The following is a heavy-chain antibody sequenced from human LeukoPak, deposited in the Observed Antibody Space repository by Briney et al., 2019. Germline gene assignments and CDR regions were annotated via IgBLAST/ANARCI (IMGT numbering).Heavy chain of an antibody. CDR1: GFTFSSYG. CDR3: AKISPGDIVVVPAAMGAFDI. CDR2: ISYDGSNK. V-gene: IGHV3-30*18. Sequence: GGSLRLSCAASGFTFSSYGMHWVRQAPGKGLEWVAVISYDGSNKYYADSVKGRFTISRDNSKNTLYLQMNSLRAEDTAVYYCAKISPGDIVVVPAAMGAFDIWGQGTMVTVSS. J-gene: IGHJ3*02. D-gene: IGHD2-2*01.